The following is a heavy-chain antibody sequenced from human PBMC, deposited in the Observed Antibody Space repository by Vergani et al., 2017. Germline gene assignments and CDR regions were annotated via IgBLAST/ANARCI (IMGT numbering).Heavy chain of an antibody. V-gene: IGHV4-59*01. CDR1: GGSMSGYY. CDR3: GRVGDFCGLGSCLLDL. J-gene: IGHJ5*02. D-gene: IGHD3-10*01. CDR2: MYHSGRT. Sequence: QVRLQESGPGLVKPSETLSLTCSVSGGSMSGYYWSCIRQPPGKELEWIGYMYHSGRTNYNPSLETRVTISGDTSKNQFSLKLTSVTAADTAVYYGGRVGDFCGLGSCLLDLWGQGIMVTVSS.